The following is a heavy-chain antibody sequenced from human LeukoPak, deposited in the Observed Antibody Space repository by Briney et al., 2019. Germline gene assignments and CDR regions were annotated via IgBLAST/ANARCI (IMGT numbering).Heavy chain of an antibody. D-gene: IGHD3-22*01. J-gene: IGHJ3*02. CDR3: ARLSSGDAFDI. V-gene: IGHV3-30*04. Sequence: GGSLRLSCAASGFTFSSYAMHWVRQAPGKGLEWVAVTSDDGSYKYYADSVKGRFTISRDNSRNTLYLEMNSLRAEDTAVYYCARLSSGDAFDIWGQGTMVTVSS. CDR2: TSDDGSYK. CDR1: GFTFSSYA.